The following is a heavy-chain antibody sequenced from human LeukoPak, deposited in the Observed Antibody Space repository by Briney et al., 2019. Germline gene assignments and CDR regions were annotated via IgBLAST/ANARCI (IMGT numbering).Heavy chain of an antibody. V-gene: IGHV3-30-3*01. J-gene: IGHJ4*02. Sequence: GGSLRLSCAASGFTFSSYAMHWVRQAPGKGLEWVAVISYDGSNKYYADSVKGRFTISRDNSKNTLYLQMNSLRAEDTAVYYCASMDSRNYWGQGTLVTASS. CDR3: ASMDSRNY. D-gene: IGHD3-22*01. CDR1: GFTFSSYA. CDR2: ISYDGSNK.